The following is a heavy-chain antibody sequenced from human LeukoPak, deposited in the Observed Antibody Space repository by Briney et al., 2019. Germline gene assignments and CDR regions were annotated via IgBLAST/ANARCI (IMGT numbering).Heavy chain of an antibody. J-gene: IGHJ6*02. CDR2: IGGSDDT. V-gene: IGHV3-23*01. CDR3: AGGAGVYYYGMDV. CDR1: GFTFSNYP. Sequence: GDSLRLSCVTSGFTFSNYPMTWVRQSPGKGLEWVSTIGGSDDTYYADSVQGRFTISRDNSKNTLYLQMNSLRAEDTALYYCAGGAGVYYYGMDVWGQGTSVTVSS.